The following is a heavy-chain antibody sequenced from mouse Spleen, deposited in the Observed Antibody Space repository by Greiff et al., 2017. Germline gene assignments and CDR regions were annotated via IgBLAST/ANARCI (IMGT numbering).Heavy chain of an antibody. J-gene: IGHJ2*01. CDR1: GFTFSSYA. D-gene: IGHD2-1*01. Sequence: EVKLVESGGGLVKPGGSLKLSCAASGFTFSSYAMSWVRQTPEKRLEWVAAINSNGGSTYYPDTVKDRFTISRDNAKNTLYLQMSSLRSEDTALYYCARAPHYGNYAFDYWGQGTTLTVSS. V-gene: IGHV5-6-2*01. CDR3: ARAPHYGNYAFDY. CDR2: INSNGGST.